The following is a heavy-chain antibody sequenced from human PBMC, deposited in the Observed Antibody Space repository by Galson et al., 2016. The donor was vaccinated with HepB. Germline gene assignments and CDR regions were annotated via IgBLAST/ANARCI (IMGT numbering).Heavy chain of an antibody. CDR3: ARECSLGIYCYFDY. Sequence: SVKVSCKASGYTFTRSYIHWVRQAPGQGLEWMGIINPSGGGTTYAQKFQGTVTMTRDTSTSTVYMELSSLRSEDTAVYYCARECSLGIYCYFDYWGQGTLVTVSS. V-gene: IGHV1-46*01. CDR1: GYTFTRSY. CDR2: INPSGGGT. D-gene: IGHD5-12*01. J-gene: IGHJ4*02.